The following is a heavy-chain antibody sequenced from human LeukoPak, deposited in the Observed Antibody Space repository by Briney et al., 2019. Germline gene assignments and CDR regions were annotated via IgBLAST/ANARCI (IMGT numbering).Heavy chain of an antibody. CDR3: ARGFYSGSHYYLDN. J-gene: IGHJ4*02. D-gene: IGHD1-26*01. Sequence: GGSLRLSCTASGFSFSDFHMNWVRQAPGKGLEWVSSISSSSSYIYYADSLMGRFTISRDNSKKMVYLQMDSLRAEDTALYYCARGFYSGSHYYLDNWGQGILVTVSS. CDR2: ISSSSSYI. V-gene: IGHV3-21*04. CDR1: GFSFSDFH.